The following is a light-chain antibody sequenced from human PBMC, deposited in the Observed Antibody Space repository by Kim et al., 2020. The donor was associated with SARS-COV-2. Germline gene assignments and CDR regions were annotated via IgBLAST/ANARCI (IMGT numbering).Light chain of an antibody. CDR2: EDK. CDR3: QAWDSDTGV. CDR1: KLGDKY. J-gene: IGLJ3*02. Sequence: SYELTQPPSVSVSPGQTASITCSGDKLGDKYASWYQQKPGQSPVVVIYEDKKRPSGIPERFSGSNSGNTATLTISGTQAMDEADYYCQAWDSDTGVFGGGTKLTVL. V-gene: IGLV3-1*01.